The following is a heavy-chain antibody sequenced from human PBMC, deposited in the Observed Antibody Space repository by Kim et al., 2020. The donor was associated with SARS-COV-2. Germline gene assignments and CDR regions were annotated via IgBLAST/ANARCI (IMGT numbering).Heavy chain of an antibody. D-gene: IGHD6-19*01. V-gene: IGHV3-30*04. Sequence: GGSLRLSCAASGFTFSSYAMHWVRQAPGKGLEWVAVISYDGSNKNYADSVKGRFTISRDNSKNMLYLQMNSLRAEDTAVYYCARDMNLPPRSSGWTYYYYGMDVWGQGTTVTVSS. CDR2: ISYDGSNK. J-gene: IGHJ6*02. CDR1: GFTFSSYA. CDR3: ARDMNLPPRSSGWTYYYYGMDV.